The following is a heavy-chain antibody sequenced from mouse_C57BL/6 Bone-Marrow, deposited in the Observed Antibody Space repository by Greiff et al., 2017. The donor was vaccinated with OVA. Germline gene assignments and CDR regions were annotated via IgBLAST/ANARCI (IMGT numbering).Heavy chain of an antibody. CDR3: ARPGNAY. J-gene: IGHJ3*01. Sequence: LFNPFSSLTLSFPSSVFSFRSSFLSFFRPPPYTFLALVATISSGGISTYYPDSVKGRFTISRDNAKNTLYLQMSSLKSEDTAMYYCARPGNAYWGQGTLVTVSA. V-gene: IGHV5-6*01. D-gene: IGHD4-1*01. CDR1: VFSFRSSF. CDR2: ISSGGIST.